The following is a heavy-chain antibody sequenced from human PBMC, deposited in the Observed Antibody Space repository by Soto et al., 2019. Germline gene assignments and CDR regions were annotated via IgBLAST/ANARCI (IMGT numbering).Heavy chain of an antibody. CDR1: GGSFSGYY. J-gene: IGHJ4*02. D-gene: IGHD3-22*01. Sequence: PSETLSLTCAVYGGSFSGYYWSWIRQPPGKGLEWIGEINHSGSTNYNPSLKSRVTISVDTSKNQSSLKLSSVTAADTAVYYCARGLYYYDSRVRHRGQGTPVTVSS. CDR3: ARGLYYYDSRVRH. CDR2: INHSGST. V-gene: IGHV4-34*01.